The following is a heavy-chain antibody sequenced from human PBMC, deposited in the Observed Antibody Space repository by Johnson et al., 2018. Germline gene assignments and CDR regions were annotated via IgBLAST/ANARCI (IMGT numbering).Heavy chain of an antibody. D-gene: IGHD3-22*01. Sequence: QLVQSGAEVKKPGSSVKVSCKASGGTFSSYAISWVRQAPGQGLEWMGGIIPIFGTANYAQKFQGRVTMTRNTSISTAYMELSSLRSEDTAVYYCAVSSYYFDSSGYYYAEDFQHWGQGTLVTVSS. CDR3: AVSSYYFDSSGYYYAEDFQH. J-gene: IGHJ1*01. CDR2: IIPIFGTA. CDR1: GGTFSSYA. V-gene: IGHV1-69*05.